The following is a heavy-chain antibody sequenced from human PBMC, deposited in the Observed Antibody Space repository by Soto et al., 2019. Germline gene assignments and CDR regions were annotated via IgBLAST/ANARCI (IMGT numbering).Heavy chain of an antibody. J-gene: IGHJ4*02. V-gene: IGHV6-1*01. CDR1: GDSVSGNSAA. D-gene: IGHD6-13*01. CDR2: TYYRSRWYN. CDR3: ARANEAAAGFFFDY. Sequence: SQTLSLTCAISGDSVSGNSAAWNWIRQSPSRGLEWLGRTYYRSRWYNDYAVSVKSRITINPDTSKNQFSLQLISVTPEDTAVYYCARANEAAAGFFFDYWGQGALVTVSS.